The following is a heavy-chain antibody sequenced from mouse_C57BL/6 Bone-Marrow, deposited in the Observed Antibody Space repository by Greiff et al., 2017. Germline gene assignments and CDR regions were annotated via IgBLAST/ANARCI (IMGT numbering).Heavy chain of an antibody. CDR3: AREGLAYAMGY. J-gene: IGHJ4*01. CDR2: IDPETGGT. Sequence: QVQLKQSGAELVRPGASVTLSCKASGYTFTDYEMHWVKQTPVHGLEWIGAIDPETGGTAYNQKFKGKATLTADKSSSTAYMQLSSLTSEDSAVYVCAREGLAYAMGYWGEGTSVTVSS. D-gene: IGHD2-2*01. CDR1: GYTFTDYE. V-gene: IGHV1-15*01.